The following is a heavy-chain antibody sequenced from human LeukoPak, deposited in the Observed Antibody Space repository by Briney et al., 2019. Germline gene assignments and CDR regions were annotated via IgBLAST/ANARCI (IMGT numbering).Heavy chain of an antibody. D-gene: IGHD2-2*01. CDR1: EFTFSLYA. CDR2: INDVSDDI. CDR3: ARDTFQPGRIDC. Sequence: GGSLRLSCAASEFTFSLYAMNWVRQAPGKGLEWVSYINDVSDDIHYADSVKGRFTISRDNAKNTLYLQMNRLRAEDTAVYYCARDTFQPGRIDCWGQGTLVIVSS. J-gene: IGHJ4*02. V-gene: IGHV3-21*05.